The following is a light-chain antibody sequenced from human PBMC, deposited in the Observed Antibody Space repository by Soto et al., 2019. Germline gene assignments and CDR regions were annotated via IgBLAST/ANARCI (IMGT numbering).Light chain of an antibody. V-gene: IGKV3-15*01. CDR1: QSVSTN. CDR3: QQYSDWPL. J-gene: IGKJ5*01. CDR2: GAS. Sequence: EIVMTQSPAPLSVSPGDRATLSCRASQSVSTNLAWYQQKPGQPPRLLFYGASTRAIGIPARFIASGSGTEFTLTISSLQSEDFAVYYCQQYSDWPLFGQGTRLEI.